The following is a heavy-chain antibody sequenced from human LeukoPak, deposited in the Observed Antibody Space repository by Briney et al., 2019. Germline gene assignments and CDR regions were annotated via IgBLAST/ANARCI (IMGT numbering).Heavy chain of an antibody. D-gene: IGHD3-16*01. J-gene: IGHJ3*02. Sequence: GRSLRLSCAASGFTFSSYAMHWVRQAPGKGLEWVAVISYDGSNKYYADSVKGRFTISRDNSKNTLYLQMNSLRAEDTAVYYCARDPGPHWGVAFDIWGQGTMVTVSS. CDR3: ARDPGPHWGVAFDI. CDR2: ISYDGSNK. CDR1: GFTFSSYA. V-gene: IGHV3-30-3*01.